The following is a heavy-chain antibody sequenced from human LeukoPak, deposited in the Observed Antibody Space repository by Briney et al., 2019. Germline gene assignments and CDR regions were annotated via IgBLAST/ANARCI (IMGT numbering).Heavy chain of an antibody. CDR1: GFTFSSYA. CDR3: AREDSSSWYYHYYYYGMDV. V-gene: IGHV3-23*01. J-gene: IGHJ6*02. D-gene: IGHD6-13*01. CDR2: ISGRGGST. Sequence: GGSLRLSWAASGFTFSSYAMSWVRQAPGKGLEGVSAISGRGGSTYYADSVKGRFTISRDNSKNTLYLQMNSLRAEDTAVYYCAREDSSSWYYHYYYYGMDVWGQGTTVTVSS.